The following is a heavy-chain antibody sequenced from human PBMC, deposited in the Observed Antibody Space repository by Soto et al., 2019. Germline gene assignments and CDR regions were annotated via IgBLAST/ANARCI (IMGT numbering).Heavy chain of an antibody. CDR3: AKELQHEGWYFDY. J-gene: IGHJ4*02. CDR1: GFTFSTYS. V-gene: IGHV3-30*18. Sequence: GGSLRLSCAASGFTFSTYSMHWVRQAPGKGLEWVAVISSDGTIKYYADSVMGRFTGSRDNSKGTVYLQMNSLRGEDTAVYYCAKELQHEGWYFDYWGQGTLVTVSS. CDR2: ISSDGTIK. D-gene: IGHD4-4*01.